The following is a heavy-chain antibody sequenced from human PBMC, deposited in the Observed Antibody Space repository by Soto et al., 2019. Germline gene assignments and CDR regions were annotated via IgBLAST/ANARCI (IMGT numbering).Heavy chain of an antibody. Sequence: EVQLLESGGGLVQPGGSLRLSCAASGFTFSSYAMSWVRQAPGKGLEWLSTFSSSGGGTYYADSVKGRFTISRDISKNTLYLQLDSLRAEDTAVYYCAKGQSGSYFAYWGQGTLVTVSS. V-gene: IGHV3-23*01. CDR3: AKGQSGSYFAY. CDR1: GFTFSSYA. D-gene: IGHD1-26*01. J-gene: IGHJ4*02. CDR2: FSSSGGGT.